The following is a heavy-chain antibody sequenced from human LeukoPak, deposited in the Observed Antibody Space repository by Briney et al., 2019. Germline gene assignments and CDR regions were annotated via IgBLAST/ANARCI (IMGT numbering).Heavy chain of an antibody. V-gene: IGHV3-23*01. CDR2: ISGSGGST. CDR1: GFTFSSYA. D-gene: IGHD2-2*01. J-gene: IGHJ5*02. Sequence: GGSLRLSCAASGFTFSSYAMSWVRQALGKGLEWVSAISGSGGSTYYADSVKGRFTISRDNSKNTLYLQMNSLRAEDTAVYYCAKTPRDCSSTSCYWYNWFDPWGQGTLVTVSS. CDR3: AKTPRDCSSTSCYWYNWFDP.